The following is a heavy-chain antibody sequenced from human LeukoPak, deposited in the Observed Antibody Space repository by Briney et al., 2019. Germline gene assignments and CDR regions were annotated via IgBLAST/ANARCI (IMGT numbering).Heavy chain of an antibody. CDR2: ISNTGSNT. CDR1: GFTFSSYA. V-gene: IGHV3-23*01. CDR3: AARCGYYHYMDV. Sequence: PGGSLRLSCATSGFTFSSYAVAWVRQAPGKGLEWVSSISNTGSNTYYADSVKGRFTISRDNSKNTLSLQMNSLTAEDTAVYYCAARCGYYHYMDVWGKGTTVTVSS. J-gene: IGHJ6*03. D-gene: IGHD3-3*01.